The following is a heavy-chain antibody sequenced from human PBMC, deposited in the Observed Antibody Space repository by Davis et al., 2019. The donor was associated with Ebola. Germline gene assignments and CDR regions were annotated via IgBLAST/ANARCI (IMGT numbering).Heavy chain of an antibody. CDR2: IYYSGST. CDR3: ASIRYFDWLLLDY. D-gene: IGHD3-9*01. J-gene: IGHJ4*02. Sequence: PSETLSLTCTVSGGSISSSSYYWGWIRQPPGKGLEWIGSIYYSGSTYYNPSLKSRVTISVDTSKNQFSLKLSSVTAADTAVYYCASIRYFDWLLLDYWGQGTLVTVSS. CDR1: GGSISSSSYY. V-gene: IGHV4-39*01.